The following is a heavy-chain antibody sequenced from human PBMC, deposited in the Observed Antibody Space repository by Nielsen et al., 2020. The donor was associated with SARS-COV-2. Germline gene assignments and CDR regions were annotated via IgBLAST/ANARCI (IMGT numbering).Heavy chain of an antibody. CDR1: GGSITAYY. CDR2: FYYSGSN. V-gene: IGHV4-59*12. CDR3: ARTLVGYSYGNGYYYYYYYMDV. D-gene: IGHD5-18*01. Sequence: ESLKISCTVSGGSITAYYWSWIRQTPGKGLHWIGYFYYSGSNSYNSSLKSRVTISVDTSKNQFSLKLSSVTAADTAVYYCARTLVGYSYGNGYYYYYYYMDVWGKGTTVTVSS. J-gene: IGHJ6*03.